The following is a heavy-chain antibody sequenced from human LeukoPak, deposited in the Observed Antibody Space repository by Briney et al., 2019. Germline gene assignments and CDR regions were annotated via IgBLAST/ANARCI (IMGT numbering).Heavy chain of an antibody. J-gene: IGHJ4*02. CDR2: IYYSGST. CDR1: GGSISSGDYY. CDR3: ARSYYYDSSGVDY. V-gene: IGHV4-30-4*01. Sequence: SETLSLTCTVSGGSISSGDYYWSWIRQPPGKGLEWIGYIYYSGSTYYNPSLKSRVTISVDTSKNQFSLKLSSVTAADTAVYYCARSYYYDSSGVDYWGQGTLVTVSS. D-gene: IGHD3-22*01.